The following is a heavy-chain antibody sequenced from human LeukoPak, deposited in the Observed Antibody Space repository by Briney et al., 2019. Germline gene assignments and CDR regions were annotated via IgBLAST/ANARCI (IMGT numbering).Heavy chain of an antibody. J-gene: IGHJ6*03. D-gene: IGHD3-10*01. CDR3: ARGRYYYGYMDV. CDR1: GGSISSYY. CDR2: IHTSVRT. Sequence: PSETLSLTCTVSGGSISSYYWSWIRQPAGKGLEWIGRIHTSVRTNYNPSLKSRVTMSVDTSKNQFSLKLSSVTAADTAVYYCARGRYYYGYMDVWGKGTTVTISS. V-gene: IGHV4-4*07.